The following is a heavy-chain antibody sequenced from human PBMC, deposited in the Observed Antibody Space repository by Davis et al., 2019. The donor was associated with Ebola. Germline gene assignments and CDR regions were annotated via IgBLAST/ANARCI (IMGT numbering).Heavy chain of an antibody. J-gene: IGHJ4*02. D-gene: IGHD1-14*01. CDR1: GGTFSSYA. CDR2: IIPILGIA. CDR3: ARGDNGGDFDY. Sequence: SVKVSCKASGGTFSSYAISWVRQAPGQGLEWMGRIIPILGIANYAQKFQGRVTITADKSTSTAYMELSSLRSEDTAVYYCARGDNGGDFDYWGQGTLVTVSS. V-gene: IGHV1-69*04.